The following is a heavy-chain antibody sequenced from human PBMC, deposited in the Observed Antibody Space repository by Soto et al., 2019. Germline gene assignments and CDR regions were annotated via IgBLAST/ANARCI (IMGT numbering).Heavy chain of an antibody. CDR3: ARDRLTTRGYAFDL. CDR2: IIPIPDIT. Sequence: QVQLVQSGAEVRKPGSSVKVSCKAPGGTFSTYIISWVRQAPGQGLEWMGRIIPIPDITNYAQKFQGRVTVAADRSTSTAYMELTSLKSEDTAVYYCARDRLTTRGYAFDLWGQGTMVTVSS. CDR1: GGTFSTYI. V-gene: IGHV1-69*08. D-gene: IGHD3-3*01. J-gene: IGHJ3*01.